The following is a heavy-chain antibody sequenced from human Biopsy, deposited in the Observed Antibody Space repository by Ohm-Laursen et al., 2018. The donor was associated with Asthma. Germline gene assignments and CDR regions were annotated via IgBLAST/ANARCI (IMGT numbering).Heavy chain of an antibody. J-gene: IGHJ6*02. V-gene: IGHV4-34*01. CDR2: TNEREVT. Sequence: GTLSLTCYVYPGSFSGFFWTWIRQSPGKGLEWIGETNEREVTNNNPSLKSRVIISIDTYWNRVSLKLTSVTAADTAVYYCARGPELDVWGQGTTVTVSS. CDR3: ARGPELDV. CDR1: PGSFSGFF.